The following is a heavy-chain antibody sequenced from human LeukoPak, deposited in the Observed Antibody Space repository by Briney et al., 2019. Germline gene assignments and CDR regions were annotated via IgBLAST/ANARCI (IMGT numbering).Heavy chain of an antibody. CDR1: GGSISSSSYY. Sequence: SETLSLTCTVSGGSISSSSYYWGWIRQPPGKGLEWIGSIYYSGSTYYNPSLKSRVTISVDTSKNQFSLKLSSVTAADTAVYYCARDKPNERSGSFDYWGQGTLVTVSS. CDR2: IYYSGST. V-gene: IGHV4-39*02. J-gene: IGHJ4*02. CDR3: ARDKPNERSGSFDY. D-gene: IGHD3-10*01.